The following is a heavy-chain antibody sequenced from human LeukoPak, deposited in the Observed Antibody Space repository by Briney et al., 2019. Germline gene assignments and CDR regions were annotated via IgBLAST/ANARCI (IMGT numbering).Heavy chain of an antibody. J-gene: IGHJ4*02. CDR1: SGSIRGYY. CDR2: IYYSGST. Sequence: SVTLSLNCTVSSGSIRGYYWIWMRQPPGKGREGIRYIYYSGSTNYNPSLKGRVSISVDTSKNQFSLKLSSVTAADTAVYYCARTGSTVPMLYPFDHWGQGTLVTVSS. V-gene: IGHV4-59*01. CDR3: ARTGSTVPMLYPFDH. D-gene: IGHD4-17*01.